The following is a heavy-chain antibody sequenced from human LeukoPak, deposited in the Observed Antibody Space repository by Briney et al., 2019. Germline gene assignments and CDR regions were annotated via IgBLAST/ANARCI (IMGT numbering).Heavy chain of an antibody. CDR1: GFTFSSYS. J-gene: IGHJ4*02. CDR3: AGDGYNSWDFDY. Sequence: GGSLRLSCAASGFTFSSYSMNWVRQAPGKGLEWVSSISSRSSYIYYADSVKGRFTISRDNAKNSLYLQMNSLRAEDTAVYYCAGDGYNSWDFDYWGQGTLVTVSS. V-gene: IGHV3-21*01. CDR2: ISSRSSYI. D-gene: IGHD5-24*01.